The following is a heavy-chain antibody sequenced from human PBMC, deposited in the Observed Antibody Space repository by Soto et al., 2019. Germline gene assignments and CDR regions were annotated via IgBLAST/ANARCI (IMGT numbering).Heavy chain of an antibody. J-gene: IGHJ6*02. CDR1: GYTVTNYY. CDR2: INPSGGST. V-gene: IGHV1-46*01. CDR3: ARDNEGIGSGSPFYSYYGMDV. Sequence: ASVKVSCKASGYTVTNYYMHWVRQAPGQGLEWMGIINPSGGSTSYAQKFRGRVTMTSDTYTNTVYMELSSLRFEDTAVYYCARDNEGIGSGSPFYSYYGMDVWGQGTTVTVSS. D-gene: IGHD3-10*01.